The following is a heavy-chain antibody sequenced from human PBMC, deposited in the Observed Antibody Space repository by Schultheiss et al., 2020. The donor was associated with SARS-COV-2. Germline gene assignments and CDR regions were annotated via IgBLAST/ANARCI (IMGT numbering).Heavy chain of an antibody. J-gene: IGHJ6*03. CDR2: INHSGST. V-gene: IGHV4-34*01. D-gene: IGHD2-8*01. CDR3: ARGRYCTNGLCYLYYYYYYMDV. CDR1: GGSFSGYY. Sequence: SETLSLTCAVYGGSFSGYYWSWIRQPPGKGLEWIGEINHSGSTNYNPSLKSRVTISVDTSKNQFSLKLSSVTAADTAVYYCARGRYCTNGLCYLYYYYYYMDVWGKGTTVTVSS.